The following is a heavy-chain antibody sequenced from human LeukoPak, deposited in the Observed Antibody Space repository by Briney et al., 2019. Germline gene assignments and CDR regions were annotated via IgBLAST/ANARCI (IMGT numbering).Heavy chain of an antibody. CDR1: GYTFTGYY. D-gene: IGHD3-22*01. CDR3: ARSPIKYYYDSSGPFDY. Sequence: ASVKVSCKASGYTFTGYYMHWVRQAPGQGLEWMGWINPNSGGTNYAQKFQGGVTMTRDTSISTAYMELSRLRSDDTAVYYCARSPIKYYYDSSGPFDYWGQGTLVTVSS. V-gene: IGHV1-2*02. CDR2: INPNSGGT. J-gene: IGHJ4*02.